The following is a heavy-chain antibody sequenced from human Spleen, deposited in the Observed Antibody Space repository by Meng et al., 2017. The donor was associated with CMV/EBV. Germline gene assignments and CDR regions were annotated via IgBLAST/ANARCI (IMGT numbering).Heavy chain of an antibody. D-gene: IGHD2-2*01. V-gene: IGHV3-23*01. Sequence: GESLKISCVASVFTFSSYAMTWVRQAPGKGLEWVSAISGSGGSTYYADSVKGRFTISRDNARNSLYLQMNSLRAEDTAVYYCARVSIVVVPAAKSSGFDIWGQGTMVTVSS. CDR1: VFTFSSYA. CDR2: ISGSGGST. J-gene: IGHJ3*02. CDR3: ARVSIVVVPAAKSSGFDI.